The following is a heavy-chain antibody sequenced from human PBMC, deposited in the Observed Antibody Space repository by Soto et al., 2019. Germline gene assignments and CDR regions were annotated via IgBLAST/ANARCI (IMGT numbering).Heavy chain of an antibody. CDR2: ISYDGSNK. V-gene: IGHV3-30-3*01. CDR3: AREGD. J-gene: IGHJ4*02. D-gene: IGHD3-16*01. Sequence: QVQLVESGGGVVQPGRSLRLSCAASGFTFSSYAMHWVRQAPGKGLEWVAVISYDGSNKYYADSVKGRFTISRDNSKNTLYLQRNSLRAEDTAVYYCAREGDWGQGTLVTVSS. CDR1: GFTFSSYA.